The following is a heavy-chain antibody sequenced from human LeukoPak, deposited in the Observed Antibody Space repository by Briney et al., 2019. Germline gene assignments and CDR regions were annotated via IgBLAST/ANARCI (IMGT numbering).Heavy chain of an antibody. CDR2: ITSSSNYI. CDR1: GFTVSSNY. CDR3: ARVHYDSSGYYSIFDY. J-gene: IGHJ4*02. V-gene: IGHV3-21*01. D-gene: IGHD3-22*01. Sequence: PGGSLRLSCAASGFTVSSNYMSWVRQAPGKGLEWVSSITSSSNYIYYADSLKGRFTISRDNAKNSLYLQMNSLRAEDTAVYYCARVHYDSSGYYSIFDYWGQGTLVTVSS.